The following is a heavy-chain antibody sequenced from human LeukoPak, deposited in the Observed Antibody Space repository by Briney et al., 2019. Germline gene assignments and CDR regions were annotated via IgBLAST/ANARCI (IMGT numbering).Heavy chain of an antibody. CDR3: ARDQRYCSSSSCPWEPFDY. V-gene: IGHV3-7*05. D-gene: IGHD2-2*01. J-gene: IGHJ4*02. CDR1: GFTFSSYS. Sequence: GGSLRLSCAASGFTFSSYSMNWVRQAPGKGLEWVANIKQDGSEKYYVDSVKGRFTISRDNAKNSLYLQMNSLRAEDTAVYYCARDQRYCSSSSCPWEPFDYWGQGTLVTVSS. CDR2: IKQDGSEK.